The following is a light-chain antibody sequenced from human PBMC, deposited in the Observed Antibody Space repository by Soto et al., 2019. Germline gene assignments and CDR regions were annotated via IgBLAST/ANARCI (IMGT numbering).Light chain of an antibody. CDR2: DAS. CDR1: QSISNR. Sequence: IQRTQSPYTMSASVGDRVTIAFRASQSISNRLAWYQQKPGKAPKVVIYDASSLESGVPSRFSGSGSGTEFILTINSLQPDDFATYCCQHYGGMWAFGQGTKVDIK. V-gene: IGKV1-5*01. J-gene: IGKJ1*01. CDR3: QHYGGMWA.